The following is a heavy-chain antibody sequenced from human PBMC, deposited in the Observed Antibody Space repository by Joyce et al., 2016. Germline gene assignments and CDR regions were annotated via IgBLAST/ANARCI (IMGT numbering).Heavy chain of an antibody. D-gene: IGHD3-22*01. Sequence: QVQLVESGGGVVQPGRSLRLSCAASGFTFSNYGMHWVRQVPGKGLEWVAFISYDGRNKNYAESVKGRFTISRDNSKSTLYLQMNSLRDEDTAMYYCAKHLFYSESSGLDYWGQGTLVTVSS. CDR3: AKHLFYSESSGLDY. CDR1: GFTFSNYG. CDR2: ISYDGRNK. V-gene: IGHV3-30*18. J-gene: IGHJ4*02.